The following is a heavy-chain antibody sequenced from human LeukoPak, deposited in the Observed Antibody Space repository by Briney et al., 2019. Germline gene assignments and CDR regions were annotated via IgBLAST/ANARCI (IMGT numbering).Heavy chain of an antibody. D-gene: IGHD2-21*02. CDR3: ARDPQCEEGGDCYSGTRADY. CDR1: GYTFTSYG. J-gene: IGHJ4*02. CDR2: ISAYNGNT. Sequence: ASVKVSCKASGYTFTSYGISWVRQAPGQGLEWMGWISAYNGNTNYAQKLQGRVTMTTDTSTSTAYMELRSLRSDDTAVYYCARDPQCEEGGDCYSGTRADYWGQGTLVTVSS. V-gene: IGHV1-18*01.